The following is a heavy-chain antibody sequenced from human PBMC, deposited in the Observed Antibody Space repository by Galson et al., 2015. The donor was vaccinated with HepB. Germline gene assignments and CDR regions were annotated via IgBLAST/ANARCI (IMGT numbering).Heavy chain of an antibody. D-gene: IGHD6-19*01. CDR1: GFTFSNYW. CDR2: IKEDGSEK. CDR3: ARDLYTERQWLGTLEPFDY. Sequence: SLRLSCAASGFTFSNYWMSWVRQAPGKGLEWVANIKEDGSEKYYVDSVKGRFTISRDNARNSLYLQMNSLRAKDTAVYYCARDLYTERQWLGTLEPFDYWGQGTLVIVSS. J-gene: IGHJ4*02. V-gene: IGHV3-7*01.